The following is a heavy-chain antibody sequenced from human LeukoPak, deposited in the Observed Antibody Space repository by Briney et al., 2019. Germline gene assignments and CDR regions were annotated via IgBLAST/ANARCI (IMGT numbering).Heavy chain of an antibody. CDR2: INADGRTT. V-gene: IGHV3-74*01. D-gene: IGHD4-17*01. J-gene: IGHJ4*02. Sequence: GGSLRLSCAASGFTFSTHWMHWVRQAPGKGLVWVSRINADGRTTNYADSVKGRFTISRDNAKNSLYLQMNSLRAEDTAVYYCARDPYGARSEPDYWGQGTLVTVSS. CDR3: ARDPYGARSEPDY. CDR1: GFTFSTHW.